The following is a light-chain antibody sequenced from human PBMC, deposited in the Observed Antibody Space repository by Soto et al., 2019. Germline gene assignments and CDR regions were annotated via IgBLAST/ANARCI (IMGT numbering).Light chain of an antibody. Sequence: ESVLTQSPGTLSLSPGERATLSCRASQSVSSSYLAWYQHNPGQAPRLLIYGASSRATGIPDRFSGSGSGKDFTLTMSRLEPEDFAVYYWPQYGSSPHTFGQGTKLEIK. J-gene: IGKJ2*01. CDR2: GAS. V-gene: IGKV3-20*01. CDR3: PQYGSSPHT. CDR1: QSVSSSY.